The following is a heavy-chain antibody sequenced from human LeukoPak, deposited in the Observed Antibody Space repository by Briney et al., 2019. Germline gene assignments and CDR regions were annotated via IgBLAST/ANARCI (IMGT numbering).Heavy chain of an antibody. CDR2: IKQDGSEK. J-gene: IGHJ4*02. CDR3: ARDGWFGEYYLSYYFDY. Sequence: GGSLRLSCAASGFTFSSYWMSWVRQAPGKGLEWVANIKQDGSEKYYVGSVKGRFTISRDNAKNSLYLQMNSLRAEDTAVYYCARDGWFGEYYLSYYFDYWGQGTLVTVSS. D-gene: IGHD3-10*01. V-gene: IGHV3-7*05. CDR1: GFTFSSYW.